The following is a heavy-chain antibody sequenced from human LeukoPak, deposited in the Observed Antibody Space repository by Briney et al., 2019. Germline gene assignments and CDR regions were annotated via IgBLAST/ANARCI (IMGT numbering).Heavy chain of an antibody. V-gene: IGHV3-74*01. CDR1: GFTFSSYW. CDR3: AKGTGGFDC. D-gene: IGHD3-16*01. CDR2: INSDGSST. Sequence: GGSLRLSCGASGFTFSSYWMHWVRQAPGKGLVWVSQINSDGSSTNYADSVKGRFTISRDNAKNTVYLQMSSLRAEDTAVYYCAKGTGGFDCWGQGTLVTVSS. J-gene: IGHJ4*02.